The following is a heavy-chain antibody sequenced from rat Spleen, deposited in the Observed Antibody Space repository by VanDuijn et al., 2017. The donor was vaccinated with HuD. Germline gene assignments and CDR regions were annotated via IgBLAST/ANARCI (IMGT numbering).Heavy chain of an antibody. CDR1: GFTFSSYY. D-gene: IGHD1-11*01. J-gene: IGHJ3*01. V-gene: IGHV5-29*01. CDR3: ATHGGGYGWFAY. CDR2: LSYDGHTT. Sequence: EVKLLESGGGLVQPGGSLRLSCAASGFTFSSYYMAWVRQAPTKGLEWVATLSYDGHTTYYRDSGKGRFTISRDIAKSTLYLQMDSLGSEDTATYSCATHGGGYGWFAYWGQGTLVTVSS.